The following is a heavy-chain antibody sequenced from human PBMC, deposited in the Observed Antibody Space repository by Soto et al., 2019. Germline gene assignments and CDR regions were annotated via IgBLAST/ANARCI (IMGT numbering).Heavy chain of an antibody. CDR1: GGTFSSYT. V-gene: IGHV1-69*01. CDR3: ARGYYSGSNPSSFDY. Sequence: QLQLVQSGAEVREPGSSVKVSCKASGGTFSSYTVIWVRQAPGQGLEWMGGITPTLKIAKYAEKFLGRVTITADESTSTVNMHLSSLRSEDTAVYFCARGYYSGSNPSSFDYWGQGTLVAVSS. CDR2: ITPTLKIA. D-gene: IGHD1-26*01. J-gene: IGHJ4*02.